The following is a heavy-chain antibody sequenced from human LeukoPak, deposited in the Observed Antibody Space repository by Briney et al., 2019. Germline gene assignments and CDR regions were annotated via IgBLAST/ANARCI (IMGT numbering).Heavy chain of an antibody. CDR3: AKDLRSHSGSYYNEFDY. D-gene: IGHD3-10*01. Sequence: GRSLRLSCAASGFTFSSYGMHWVRQAPGNGLEWVAVISYDGSNKYYADSVKGRFTISRDNSKNTLYLQMNSLRAEDSAVYYCAKDLRSHSGSYYNEFDYWGQGILVTVSS. CDR2: ISYDGSNK. J-gene: IGHJ4*02. V-gene: IGHV3-30*18. CDR1: GFTFSSYG.